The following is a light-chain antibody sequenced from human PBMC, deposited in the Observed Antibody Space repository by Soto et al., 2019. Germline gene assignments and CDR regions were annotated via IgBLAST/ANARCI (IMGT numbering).Light chain of an antibody. CDR3: QQYNSYWT. J-gene: IGKJ1*01. V-gene: IGKV1-5*01. Sequence: DIQMTQSPSTLSASVGDRVTITCRASQSLSTRLAWYQQKPGKAPKLLIYDASRLESGVPSRFSGSGSGTEFTLTISSLQPDDVATYYCQQYNSYWTYGQGTKVEIK. CDR1: QSLSTR. CDR2: DAS.